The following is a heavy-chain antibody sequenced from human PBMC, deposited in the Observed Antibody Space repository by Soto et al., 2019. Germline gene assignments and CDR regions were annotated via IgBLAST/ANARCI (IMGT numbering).Heavy chain of an antibody. CDR2: IYYSGST. CDR1: GGPISSYY. CDR3: ARYHYYDSSGYPVKYFDY. Sequence: SETLSLTCTVSGGPISSYYWSWIRQPPGKGLEWIGYIYYSGSTNYNPSLKSRVTISVDTSKNQFSLKLSSVTAADTAVYYCARYHYYDSSGYPVKYFDYWGQGTLVTVS. D-gene: IGHD3-22*01. V-gene: IGHV4-59*01. J-gene: IGHJ4*02.